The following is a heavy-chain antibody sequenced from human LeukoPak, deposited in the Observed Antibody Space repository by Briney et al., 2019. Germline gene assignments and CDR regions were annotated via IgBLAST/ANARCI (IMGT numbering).Heavy chain of an antibody. D-gene: IGHD6-19*01. CDR3: ARAVAAYYYYYMDA. CDR1: GYTFTGYA. J-gene: IGHJ6*03. Sequence: ASVKVSCKASGYTFTGYAINWVRQAPGQGLEWMGGIIPNIGTANYAQKFQGRVTITTDKSTSTAYMELSSLRSEDTAVYYCARAVAAYYYYYMDACGKGNTVTMSS. CDR2: IIPNIGTA. V-gene: IGHV1-69*05.